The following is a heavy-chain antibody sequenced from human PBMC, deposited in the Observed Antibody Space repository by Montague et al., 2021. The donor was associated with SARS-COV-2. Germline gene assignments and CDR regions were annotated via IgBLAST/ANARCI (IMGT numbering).Heavy chain of an antibody. CDR2: MYSTARWYN. Sequence: CAISGDSVASDEPTRNWDKHYPALALTCLGSMYSTARWYNDYAESVKSRITIDPDTSKHQFSLHLNSVTPEGTAVYYCARIPVGSKYYFDFWGQGTLVTVSS. V-gene: IGHV6-1*01. CDR1: GDSVASDEPT. D-gene: IGHD2-2*01. J-gene: IGHJ4*02. CDR3: ARIPVGSKYYFDF.